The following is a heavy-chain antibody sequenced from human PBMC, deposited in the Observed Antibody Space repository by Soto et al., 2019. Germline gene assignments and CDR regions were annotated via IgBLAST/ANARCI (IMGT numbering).Heavy chain of an antibody. CDR1: GGSISSGGYY. V-gene: IGHV4-31*03. J-gene: IGHJ1*01. CDR3: ARYTPSGSSFQH. D-gene: IGHD6-19*01. Sequence: QVQLQESGPGLVKPSQTLSLTCTVSGGSISSGGYYWSWIRQHPGKGLAWIGYIYYSGSTYYNPSLKSRVTISVDTSKNQFSLKLSSVTAADTAVYYCARYTPSGSSFQHWGQGTLVTVSS. CDR2: IYYSGST.